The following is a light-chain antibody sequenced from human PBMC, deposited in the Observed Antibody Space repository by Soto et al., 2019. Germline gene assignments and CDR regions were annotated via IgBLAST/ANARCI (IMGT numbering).Light chain of an antibody. Sequence: QSVLTQPLSVSASPGQRVTISCSGGSSNIGSNTVAWYQHLPGTAPPRLIFPAGQRPSGVPGRFSGSKSGTSASLAISGLQSEDEGDYYCSAWDNSLNGYVFGPGTKVTVL. CDR3: SAWDNSLNGYV. CDR1: SSNIGSNT. J-gene: IGLJ1*01. CDR2: PAG. V-gene: IGLV1-44*01.